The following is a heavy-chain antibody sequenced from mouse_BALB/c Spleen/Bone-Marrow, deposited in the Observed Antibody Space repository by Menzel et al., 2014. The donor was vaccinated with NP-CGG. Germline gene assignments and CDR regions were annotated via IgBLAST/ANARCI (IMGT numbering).Heavy chain of an antibody. J-gene: IGHJ2*01. CDR2: INSGGRYA. CDR3: ARRPDYDYFDY. CDR1: GFTFSNYG. Sequence: EVKLVESGRDLVKPGGSLKLSCAAYGFTFSNYGMSWVRQTPDKRLEWVATINSGGRYAFYPDSVKGRFTISRDNAKNTLYLQMSSLKSEDTAMYYCARRPDYDYFDYWGQGTTLTVSS. V-gene: IGHV5-6*02. D-gene: IGHD2-4*01.